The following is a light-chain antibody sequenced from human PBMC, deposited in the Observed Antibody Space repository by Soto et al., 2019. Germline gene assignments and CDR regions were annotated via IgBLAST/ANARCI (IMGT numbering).Light chain of an antibody. CDR3: QKYSSAST. CDR2: AAS. J-gene: IGKJ4*01. CDR1: QGINNY. V-gene: IGKV1-27*01. Sequence: DIQMTQSPSSLSASVGDRVNITCRASQGINNYLAWYQQKPGRVPKFLICAASTLQSGVPSRFSGSGSGTDFTLTISSLQPEDVASYYCQKYSSASTFGGGTKVDIK.